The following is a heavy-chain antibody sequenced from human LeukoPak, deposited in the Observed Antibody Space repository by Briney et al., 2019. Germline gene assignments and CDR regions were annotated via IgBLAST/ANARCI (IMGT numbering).Heavy chain of an antibody. V-gene: IGHV3-23*01. CDR1: GFTFGSYA. Sequence: GGSLRLSCAASGFTFGSYAMSWVRQAPGKGLEWVSAISGSGGGTYYADSVKGRFTISRDNAKNTLYLQMSSLRVEDTAVYYCASASSHRTAAGGDYWGQGTLVTVST. CDR3: ASASSHRTAAGGDY. D-gene: IGHD6-13*01. J-gene: IGHJ4*02. CDR2: ISGSGGGT.